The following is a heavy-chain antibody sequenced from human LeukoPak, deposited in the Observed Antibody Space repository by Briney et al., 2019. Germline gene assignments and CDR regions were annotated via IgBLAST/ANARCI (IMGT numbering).Heavy chain of an antibody. CDR1: GGSISSYY. CDR3: ARHSTFVAPDI. Sequence: PSETLSLTCTVSGGSISSYYWSWIRQPPGKGLEWIGYIYYSGSTNYNPSLKSRVTISVDTSKNQFSLKLSSVTAADTAVYYCARHSTFVAPDIWGQGTKVTVSS. J-gene: IGHJ3*02. D-gene: IGHD2/OR15-2a*01. V-gene: IGHV4-59*08. CDR2: IYYSGST.